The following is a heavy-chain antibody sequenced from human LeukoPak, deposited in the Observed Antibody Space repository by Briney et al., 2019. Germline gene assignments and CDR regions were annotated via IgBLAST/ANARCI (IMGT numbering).Heavy chain of an antibody. D-gene: IGHD3-3*01. Sequence: GGSLRLSCAASGFTFSSYAMHWVRQAPGKGLEWVANIKKDGSQKYYVDSVEGRFTISRDNAKNSLYLQMDSLRVDDTAVYYCTRVFGGYDVSDYWGQGTLVTVSS. CDR1: GFTFSSYA. CDR2: IKKDGSQK. J-gene: IGHJ4*02. CDR3: TRVFGGYDVSDY. V-gene: IGHV3-7*03.